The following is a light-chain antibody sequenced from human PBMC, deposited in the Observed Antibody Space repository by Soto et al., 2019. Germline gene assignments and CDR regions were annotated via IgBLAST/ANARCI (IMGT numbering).Light chain of an antibody. J-gene: IGKJ1*01. Sequence: EVVLTQSPYTLSLSPGESATLSCRASQSVRSSYLACYQQTPGQTPRLLIYAASSRATGIPDRFSGSGSGTDFSLTISRLEAEDFAVYYCQQHGSSPRTFGQGTKVDI. CDR1: QSVRSSY. CDR2: AAS. CDR3: QQHGSSPRT. V-gene: IGKV3-20*01.